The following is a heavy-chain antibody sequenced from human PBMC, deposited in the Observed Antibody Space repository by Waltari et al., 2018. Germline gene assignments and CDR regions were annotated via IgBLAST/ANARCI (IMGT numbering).Heavy chain of an antibody. J-gene: IGHJ3*02. Sequence: QVQLQESGPGLVKPSETLSLTCTVPGGSISSHYWSWIRQPPGKGLEWIGYIYYSGSTNYNPSLKSRVTISVDTSKNQFSLKLSSVTAADTAVYYCARDTVAGSDAFDIWGQGTMVTVSS. CDR1: GGSISSHY. CDR3: ARDTVAGSDAFDI. V-gene: IGHV4-59*11. CDR2: IYYSGST. D-gene: IGHD6-19*01.